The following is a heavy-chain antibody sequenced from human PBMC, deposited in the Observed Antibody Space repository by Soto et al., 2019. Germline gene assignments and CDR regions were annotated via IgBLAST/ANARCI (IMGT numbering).Heavy chain of an antibody. Sequence: SVKVSCKASGGTFSSYAISWVRQAPGQGLEWMGGIIPIFGTANYAQKFQGRVTITADESTSTAYMELSSLRSEDTALYYCARDGIRPRDCFDPWGQRPLVTVSS. CDR1: GGTFSSYA. CDR3: ARDGIRPRDCFDP. D-gene: IGHD5-18*01. CDR2: IIPIFGTA. J-gene: IGHJ5*02. V-gene: IGHV1-69*13.